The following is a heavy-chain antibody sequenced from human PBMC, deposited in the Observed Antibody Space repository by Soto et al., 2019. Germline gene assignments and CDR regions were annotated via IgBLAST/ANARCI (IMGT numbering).Heavy chain of an antibody. D-gene: IGHD1-26*01. Sequence: QVQLQESGPGLVKPSETLSLTCTVSGGSISSYYWSWIRQPAGKGLEWIGRIYTSGSTHYNPSLKSRVTMSVDTSKNQFSLKLSSVTAADTAVYYCARWRGTSRAGWFDPWGQGTLVTVSS. J-gene: IGHJ5*02. CDR1: GGSISSYY. V-gene: IGHV4-4*07. CDR3: ARWRGTSRAGWFDP. CDR2: IYTSGST.